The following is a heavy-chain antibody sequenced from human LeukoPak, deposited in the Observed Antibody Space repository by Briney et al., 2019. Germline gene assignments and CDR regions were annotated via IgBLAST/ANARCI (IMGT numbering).Heavy chain of an antibody. V-gene: IGHV3-30*18. J-gene: IGHJ6*02. Sequence: PGGSLRLSCAASGFTFSSYGMHWVRQAPGKGLEWVAVISYDGSNKYYADSVKGRFTISRDNSKNTLYLQMNSLRAEDTAVYYCAKDREYYDFWSGYSYYYYYYGMDVWGQGTTVTVSS. CDR2: ISYDGSNK. D-gene: IGHD3-3*01. CDR1: GFTFSSYG. CDR3: AKDREYYDFWSGYSYYYYYYGMDV.